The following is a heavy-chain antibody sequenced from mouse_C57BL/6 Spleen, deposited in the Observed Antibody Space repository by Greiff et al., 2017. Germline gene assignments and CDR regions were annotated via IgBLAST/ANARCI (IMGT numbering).Heavy chain of an antibody. Sequence: QVQLQQPGAELVMPGASVKLSCKASGYTFTSYWMHWVKQRPGQGLEWIGEIDPSDSYPNYNQKFKGKSTLTVDKSSSTAYMQLSSLTSEDSAVYYCARYENYAMDYWGQGTSVTVSS. J-gene: IGHJ4*01. CDR1: GYTFTSYW. D-gene: IGHD2-12*01. CDR2: IDPSDSYP. CDR3: ARYENYAMDY. V-gene: IGHV1-69*01.